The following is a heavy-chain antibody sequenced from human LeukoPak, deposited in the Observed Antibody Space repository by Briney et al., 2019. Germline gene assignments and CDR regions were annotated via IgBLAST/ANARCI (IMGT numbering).Heavy chain of an antibody. V-gene: IGHV1-69*13. CDR2: IIPIFGTA. CDR1: GGTFSSYA. D-gene: IGHD1-1*01. Sequence: ASVKVSCKASGGTFSSYAISWVRQAPGQGLEWMGGIIPIFGTANYAQKFQGRVTITADESTSTAYMELSSLRSEDTAVYYCSRTGYNWNDAPNGNYYYYGMDVWGQGTTVTASS. CDR3: SRTGYNWNDAPNGNYYYYGMDV. J-gene: IGHJ6*02.